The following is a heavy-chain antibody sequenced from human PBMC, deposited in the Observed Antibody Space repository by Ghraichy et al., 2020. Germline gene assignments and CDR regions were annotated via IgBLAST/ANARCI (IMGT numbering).Heavy chain of an antibody. D-gene: IGHD6-13*01. CDR3: ARQVAALDY. V-gene: IGHV3-21*01. Sequence: GGSLRLSCAASGFTFSSYSMNWVRQAPGKGLEWVSSISSSSSYIYYAGSVKGRFTISRDNAKNSLYLQMNSLRAEDTAVYYCARQVAALDYWGQGTLVTVSS. CDR2: ISSSSSYI. J-gene: IGHJ4*02. CDR1: GFTFSSYS.